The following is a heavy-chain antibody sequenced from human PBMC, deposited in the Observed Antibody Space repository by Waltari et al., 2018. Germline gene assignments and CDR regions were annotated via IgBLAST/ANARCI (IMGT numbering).Heavy chain of an antibody. Sequence: QVQLVESGGGVVQPGRSLRLSCAASGFTFSSYGLHWVRQAPGKGLEWVAFIWYDGSNKYYADSVKGRFTISRDNSKNTLYLQMNSLRAEDTAVYYCARDLYCSGGSCYSGWFDPWGQGTLVTVSS. J-gene: IGHJ5*02. CDR2: IWYDGSNK. CDR3: ARDLYCSGGSCYSGWFDP. V-gene: IGHV3-33*01. D-gene: IGHD2-15*01. CDR1: GFTFSSYG.